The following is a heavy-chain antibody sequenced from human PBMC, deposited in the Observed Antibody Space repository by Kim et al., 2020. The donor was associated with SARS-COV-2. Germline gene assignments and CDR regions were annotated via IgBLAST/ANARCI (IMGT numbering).Heavy chain of an antibody. CDR1: GGSISSGDYY. CDR2: IYYSGST. V-gene: IGHV4-30-4*01. J-gene: IGHJ3*02. Sequence: SETLSLTCTVSGGSISSGDYYWSWIRQPPGKGLEWIGYIYYSGSTYYNPSLKSRVTISVDTSKNQFSLKLSSVTAADTAVYYCARGRVVVTADDAFDIWGQGTMVTVSS. CDR3: ARGRVVVTADDAFDI. D-gene: IGHD2-21*02.